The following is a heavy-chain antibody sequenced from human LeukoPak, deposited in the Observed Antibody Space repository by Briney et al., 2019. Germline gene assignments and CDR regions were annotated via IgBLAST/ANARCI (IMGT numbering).Heavy chain of an antibody. CDR1: GYSISSSNW. CDR2: IYHSGST. V-gene: IGHV4-4*02. Sequence: SSETLSLTCTVSGYSISSSNWWSWVRQPPGKGLEWIGEIYHSGSTNYNPSLKSRVTISVDKSKNQFSLKLSSVTAADTAVYYCAMDATYCSSTSCYRDYWGQGTLVTVSS. CDR3: AMDATYCSSTSCYRDY. D-gene: IGHD2-2*01. J-gene: IGHJ4*02.